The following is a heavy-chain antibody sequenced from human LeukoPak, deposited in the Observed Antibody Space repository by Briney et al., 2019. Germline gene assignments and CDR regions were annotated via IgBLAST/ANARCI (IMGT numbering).Heavy chain of an antibody. CDR1: GFTFSSYW. CDR3: ARDRGYTQDY. D-gene: IGHD5-12*01. CDR2: IKSDGSST. Sequence: PGGSLRLSCAASGFTFSSYWMHWVRQAPGKGLVWVSHIKSDGSSTSYGDSVKGRFTISRDNAKNTLYLQMNSLRAEDTAVYYCARDRGYTQDYWGQGTLVTVSS. J-gene: IGHJ4*02. V-gene: IGHV3-74*01.